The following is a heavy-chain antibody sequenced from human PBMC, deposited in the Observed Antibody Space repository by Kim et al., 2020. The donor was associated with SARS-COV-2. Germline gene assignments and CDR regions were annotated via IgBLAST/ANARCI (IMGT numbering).Heavy chain of an antibody. Sequence: TRYSKKLPGRVTITRDISASTSYMELSSLRSEDTAVYFCARIPYDSSWRDYWGQGTLVTVSS. V-gene: IGHV1-3*01. J-gene: IGHJ4*02. CDR3: ARIPYDSSWRDY. CDR2: T. D-gene: IGHD6-13*01.